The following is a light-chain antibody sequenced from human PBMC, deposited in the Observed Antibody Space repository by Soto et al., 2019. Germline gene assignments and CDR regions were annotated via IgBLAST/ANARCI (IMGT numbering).Light chain of an antibody. Sequence: QSVLTQPPSVSGAPGQRVTISCTGSGSNIGAGYDVHWYQHRPGTAPKLLVFGASHPPSGVPDRFSGSKSGTSASLAITGLQAEDEGDYYCQSYDSTLDARYVFGTGTKVTVL. CDR2: GAS. J-gene: IGLJ1*01. V-gene: IGLV1-40*01. CDR3: QSYDSTLDARYV. CDR1: GSNIGAGYD.